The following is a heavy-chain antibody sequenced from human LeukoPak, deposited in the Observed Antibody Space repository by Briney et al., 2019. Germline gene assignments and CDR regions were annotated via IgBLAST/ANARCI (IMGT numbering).Heavy chain of an antibody. D-gene: IGHD3-10*01. CDR1: GGSISSDY. J-gene: IGHJ6*03. V-gene: IGHV4-59*01. Sequence: SETLSLTCTVSGGSISSDYWSWIRQPPGKGLEWIAYIHYSGSTNYNSSLKSRVTISVDTSKNQVSLKLSSVTAADTAVYYCARVEEGYGSGRRENYYFYYMDVWGKGTTVTISS. CDR2: IHYSGST. CDR3: ARVEEGYGSGRRENYYFYYMDV.